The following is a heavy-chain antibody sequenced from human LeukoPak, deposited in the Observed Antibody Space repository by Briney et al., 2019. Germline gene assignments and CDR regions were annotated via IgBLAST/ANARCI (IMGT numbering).Heavy chain of an antibody. V-gene: IGHV5-51*01. CDR3: ARVSRDGSYYGCSDY. CDR1: GYSFTSYW. J-gene: IGHJ4*02. Sequence: GESLKISCKGSGYSFTSYWIGWVRQMPGKGLEWMGTIYPGDSDTRYSPSFQGQVTISADKSISTAYLQWSSLKASDTAMYYCARVSRDGSYYGCSDYWGQGTLVTVSS. CDR2: IYPGDSDT. D-gene: IGHD1-26*01.